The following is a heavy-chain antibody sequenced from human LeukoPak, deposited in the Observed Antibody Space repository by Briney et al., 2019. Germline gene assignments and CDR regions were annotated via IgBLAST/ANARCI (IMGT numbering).Heavy chain of an antibody. V-gene: IGHV3-15*01. CDR1: GFTFSNAW. Sequence: GGSLRLSCAASGFTFSNAWMSWVRQAPGKGLEWVGRIKSKTDGGTTDYAAPVKGRFTISRDDSKNTTYLQMNSLTPADTAVYYWNTVGIAAAGRRWGPGRPGTVS. CDR2: IKSKTDGGTT. CDR3: NTVGIAAAGRR. J-gene: IGHJ6*01. D-gene: IGHD6-13*01.